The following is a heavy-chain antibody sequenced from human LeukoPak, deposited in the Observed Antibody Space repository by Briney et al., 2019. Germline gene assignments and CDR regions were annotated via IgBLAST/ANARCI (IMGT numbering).Heavy chain of an antibody. CDR3: ARERGYYYDSSGPTFDY. CDR2: ISAYNGNT. V-gene: IGHV1-18*01. J-gene: IGHJ4*02. CDR1: GYTFTSYG. Sequence: GASVKVSCKASGYTFTSYGISWVRQAPGQGLEWMGWISAYNGNTNYAQKLQGRVTMTTGTSTSTAYMELRSLRSDDTAVYYCARERGYYYDSSGPTFDYWGQGTLVTVSS. D-gene: IGHD3-22*01.